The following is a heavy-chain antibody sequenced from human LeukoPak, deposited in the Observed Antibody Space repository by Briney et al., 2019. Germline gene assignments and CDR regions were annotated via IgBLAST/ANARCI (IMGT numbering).Heavy chain of an antibody. V-gene: IGHV4-31*03. D-gene: IGHD3-22*01. CDR2: IYYSGST. CDR1: GGSISSGGYY. Sequence: SETLSLTCTVSGGSISSGGYYWSWIRQHPGKGLEWIGYIYYSGSTYYNPSLKSRVTISVDTSKNQFSLKLSSVTAADTAVYYCATQVYDSSARAPNWFDPWGQGTLVTVSS. CDR3: ATQVYDSSARAPNWFDP. J-gene: IGHJ5*02.